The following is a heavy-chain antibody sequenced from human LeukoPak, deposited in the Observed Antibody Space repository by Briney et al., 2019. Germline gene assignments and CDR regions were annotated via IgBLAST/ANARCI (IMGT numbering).Heavy chain of an antibody. CDR3: ARDFCSGGSCYPDAFDI. CDR2: IWYDGTNT. V-gene: IGHV3-33*01. Sequence: GGSLRLSCAASGFTFSSYGMHWVRQAPGKGLEWVAVIWYDGTNTYYADSVKGRFTISRDNSKNTLYLQMNSLRAEDTAVYYCARDFCSGGSCYPDAFDIWGQGTRDTVSS. J-gene: IGHJ3*02. D-gene: IGHD2-15*01. CDR1: GFTFSSYG.